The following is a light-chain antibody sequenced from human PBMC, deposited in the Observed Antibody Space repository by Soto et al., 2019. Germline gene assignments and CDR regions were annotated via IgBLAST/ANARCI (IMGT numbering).Light chain of an antibody. CDR2: DAS. J-gene: IGKJ1*01. Sequence: DSHMTQFPSALSASVGDRFTITCRASQNVNNLLSWYQHKPGKAPQLLIYDASVLESRVPSRFSGSGSGTEFTCDINGLQSDDFATYYCQQYNTSWTLGPGTKVEVE. CDR1: QNVNNL. V-gene: IGKV1-5*01. CDR3: QQYNTSWT.